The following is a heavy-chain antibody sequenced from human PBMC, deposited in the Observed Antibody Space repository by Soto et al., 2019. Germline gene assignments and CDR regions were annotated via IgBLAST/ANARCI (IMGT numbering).Heavy chain of an antibody. CDR1: GVSIHNSHSF. CDR2: MYYSGGA. CDR3: GRVVEGATRHTDFDS. Sequence: SETLSLTCAVCGVSIHNSHSFWGWIRQPPGKGLEFIGSMYYSGGANYNPSLKSRVTISLDTSKNQFSLTVNSVTAADTAIYYCGRVVEGATRHTDFDSWGQGTLVTVSS. J-gene: IGHJ5*01. D-gene: IGHD2-15*01. V-gene: IGHV4-39*01.